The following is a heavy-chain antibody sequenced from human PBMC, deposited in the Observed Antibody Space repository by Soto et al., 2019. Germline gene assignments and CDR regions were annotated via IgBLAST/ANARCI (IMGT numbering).Heavy chain of an antibody. J-gene: IGHJ6*03. Sequence: QVQLVQSGAEVKKPGASVKVSCKASGYTFTNYDINWVRQATGQGLEWMGWVNPNSGNTDYAQKFQGRVTMTRNTSISTAYIEMSSLRSEDTTVYYCARALYRRSWHGPYYYMDVWGKGTTVTVAS. CDR3: ARALYRRSWHGPYYYMDV. D-gene: IGHD6-13*01. CDR2: VNPNSGNT. V-gene: IGHV1-8*01. CDR1: GYTFTNYD.